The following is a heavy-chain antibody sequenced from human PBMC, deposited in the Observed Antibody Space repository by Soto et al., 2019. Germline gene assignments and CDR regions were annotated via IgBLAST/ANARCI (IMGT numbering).Heavy chain of an antibody. CDR3: TTTVGDIVVVPAAMQEFSYYYYGMDV. J-gene: IGHJ6*02. Sequence: PGGSLRLSCEASGFTFSNAWINWVRQAPGKGLEWVGRVKSKTHGGTTDYAEPVKGRFAISRDDSNNIVYLQMNSLKTEDTAVYYCTTTVGDIVVVPAAMQEFSYYYYGMDVWGQGTTVTVSS. CDR2: VKSKTHGGTT. V-gene: IGHV3-15*07. CDR1: GFTFSNAW. D-gene: IGHD2-2*01.